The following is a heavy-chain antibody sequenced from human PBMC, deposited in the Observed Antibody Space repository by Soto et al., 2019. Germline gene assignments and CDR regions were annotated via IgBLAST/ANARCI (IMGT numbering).Heavy chain of an antibody. D-gene: IGHD5-12*01. J-gene: IGHJ5*02. V-gene: IGHV4-34*01. CDR2: INHSGST. CDR3: ARGEGRLVGTWFDP. Sequence: QVHLQQWGAGLLKPSETLSLTCDVYGGSFSRYYWNWIRQPPGKGLEWLGEINHSGSTNYNPSLESRVTISLDTSKTQFSLKLTSVTAADTAVYYCARGEGRLVGTWFDPWGQGTLVTVSS. CDR1: GGSFSRYY.